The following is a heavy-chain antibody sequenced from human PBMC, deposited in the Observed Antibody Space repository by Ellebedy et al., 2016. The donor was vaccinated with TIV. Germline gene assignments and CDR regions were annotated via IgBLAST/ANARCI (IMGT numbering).Heavy chain of an antibody. J-gene: IGHJ6*02. D-gene: IGHD2-2*01. V-gene: IGHV3-23*01. CDR1: GFTFSSYA. CDR3: AKSRTPFGYYYYYGMDV. Sequence: ETLSLTCAASGFTFSSYAMSWVRQAPGKGLEWVSAISGSGGSTYYADSVKGRFTISRDNSKNTLYLQMNSLRAEDTAVYYCAKSRTPFGYYYYYGMDVWGQGTTVTVSS. CDR2: ISGSGGST.